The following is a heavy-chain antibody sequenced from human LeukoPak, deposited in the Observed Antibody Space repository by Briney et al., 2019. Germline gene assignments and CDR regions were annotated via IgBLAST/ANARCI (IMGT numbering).Heavy chain of an antibody. V-gene: IGHV3-30*04. D-gene: IGHD6-19*01. Sequence: GGSLRLSCAASGFTFSSYAMHWVRQAPGKGLEWVAVISYDGSNKYYADSVKGRFTISRDNSKNMLYLQMNSLRAEDTAVYYCARGVTAVAGIDYWGQGTLVTVSS. CDR2: ISYDGSNK. CDR1: GFTFSSYA. CDR3: ARGVTAVAGIDY. J-gene: IGHJ4*02.